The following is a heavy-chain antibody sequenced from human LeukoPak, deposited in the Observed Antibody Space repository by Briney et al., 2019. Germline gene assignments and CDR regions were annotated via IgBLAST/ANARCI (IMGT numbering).Heavy chain of an antibody. CDR1: GGSISNYC. D-gene: IGHD5-18*01. Sequence: SGTLSLTCTVSGGSISNYCLNWIRQPPGKGLEWIWYIYCSGTTIYNPSLMSRGSMSVDTSKNQFSLQLSSVTAADTAVYYCARGRKYNCGYRVIEMGSGYSDYWGQETLVTVSS. V-gene: IGHV4-59*01. J-gene: IGHJ4*02. CDR2: IYCSGTT. CDR3: ARGRKYNCGYRVIEMGSGYSDY.